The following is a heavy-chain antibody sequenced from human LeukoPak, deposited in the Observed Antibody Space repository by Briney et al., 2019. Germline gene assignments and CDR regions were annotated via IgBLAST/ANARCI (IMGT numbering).Heavy chain of an antibody. D-gene: IGHD3-10*01. V-gene: IGHV3-23*01. J-gene: IGHJ3*02. CDR1: GFTFSSYA. Sequence: PGGSLRLSCAASGFTFSSYAMSWVRQAPGKGLEWVSAISGSGGSTYYADSVKGRFTISRDNSKNTLYLQMTSLRAEDTAVYYCARDRASYGSRLDSFDIWGQGTVVTVSS. CDR2: ISGSGGST. CDR3: ARDRASYGSRLDSFDI.